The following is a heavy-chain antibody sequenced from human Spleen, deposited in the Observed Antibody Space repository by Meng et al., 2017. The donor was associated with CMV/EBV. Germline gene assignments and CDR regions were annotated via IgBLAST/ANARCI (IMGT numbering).Heavy chain of an antibody. V-gene: IGHV3-7*01. CDR2: IKLDGSDK. D-gene: IGHD3-10*01. CDR3: ARLRRYSGLGRYYFYFDN. J-gene: IGHJ4*02. CDR1: GFTVSSNY. Sequence: GGSLRLSCAASGFTVSSNYMSWVRQAPGKGLEWVANIKLDGSDKHYVDSVKGRFTVSRQNAKNSLYLEMNSLRAEDTALYFCARLRRYSGLGRYYFYFDNWGQGTLVTVSS.